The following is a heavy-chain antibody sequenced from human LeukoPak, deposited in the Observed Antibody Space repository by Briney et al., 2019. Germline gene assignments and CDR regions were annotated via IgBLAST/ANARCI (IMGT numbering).Heavy chain of an antibody. CDR1: GFTFRDYA. CDR2: IRSKIYGGTT. V-gene: IGHV3-49*03. Sequence: GGCLRLSCTTSGFTFRDYAVNWFRQAPGKGLEWIGFIRSKIYGGTTESAASVKGRFTFSRDDSKGIGYLQMNSLKTEDTGVYYCSRDNLRADSSSHCDFDYWGQGTLVTVSS. J-gene: IGHJ4*02. D-gene: IGHD6-13*01. CDR3: SRDNLRADSSSHCDFDY.